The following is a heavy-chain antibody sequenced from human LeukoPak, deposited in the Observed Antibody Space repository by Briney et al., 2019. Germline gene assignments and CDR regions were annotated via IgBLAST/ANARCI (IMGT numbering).Heavy chain of an antibody. V-gene: IGHV5-51*01. CDR1: GYSFTSYW. J-gene: IGHJ4*02. Sequence: GESLKISCKGSGYSFTSYWIGWVRQMPGKGLEWMGIIYPGGSDTRYSPSFQGQVTISADKSISTAYLQWSSLKASDTAMYYCARGDYGDYRGTNLDYWGQGTLVTVSS. CDR2: IYPGGSDT. CDR3: ARGDYGDYRGTNLDY. D-gene: IGHD4-17*01.